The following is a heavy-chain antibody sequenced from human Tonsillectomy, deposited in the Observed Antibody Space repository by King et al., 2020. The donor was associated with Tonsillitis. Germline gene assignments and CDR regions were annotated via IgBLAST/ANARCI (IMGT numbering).Heavy chain of an antibody. CDR1: GGSISSYY. CDR2: VYYSGST. D-gene: IGHD3-10*01. V-gene: IGHV4-59*01. Sequence: QLQESGPGLVKPSETLSLTCTVSGGSISSYYWSWIRQPPGKGLEWIGYVYYSGSTHYNPSLKSRVTISVDTSKNQFSLKLSSVTAADTAVYFCARVSSPQNTMDPHYYYYHMDVWGKGTTVTVSS. CDR3: ARVSSPQNTMDPHYYYYHMDV. J-gene: IGHJ6*03.